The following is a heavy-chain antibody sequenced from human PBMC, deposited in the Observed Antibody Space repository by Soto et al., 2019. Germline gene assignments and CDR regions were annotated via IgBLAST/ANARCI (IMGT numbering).Heavy chain of an antibody. CDR1: GGSISSYY. Sequence: SETLCVTCPVAGGSISSYYGSWIRQPPGKGLEWIGYIYYSGSTNYNPSLKSRVTISVDTSKNQFSLKLSSVTAADTAVYYCARHGWELLGYFDPWGQGTLVTVSS. V-gene: IGHV4-59*08. CDR3: ARHGWELLGYFDP. D-gene: IGHD1-26*01. CDR2: IYYSGST. J-gene: IGHJ5*02.